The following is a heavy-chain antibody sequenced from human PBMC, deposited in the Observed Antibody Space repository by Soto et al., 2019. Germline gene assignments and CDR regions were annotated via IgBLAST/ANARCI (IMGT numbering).Heavy chain of an antibody. CDR3: VRDRAVCGSGSCESLNAYYFYGMDV. CDR1: GFTFSSHA. CDR2: IVGSGGSS. J-gene: IGHJ6*02. V-gene: IGHV3-23*01. Sequence: EVQLLESGGGLVQPGGSLRLSCAASGFTFSSHAMSWVRQAPGKGLEWVSVIVGSGGSSQYAESVKGRFTISRDNSKNTLYLQMNSLRGEDTAVYYCVRDRAVCGSGSCESLNAYYFYGMDVWGQGTTVTVSS. D-gene: IGHD1-26*01.